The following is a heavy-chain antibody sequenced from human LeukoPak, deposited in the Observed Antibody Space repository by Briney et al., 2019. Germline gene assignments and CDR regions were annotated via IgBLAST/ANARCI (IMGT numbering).Heavy chain of an antibody. Sequence: GGTLRLSCAAPGFTFSGYSMNWVREAPGQGLEWVSSISSSTSYIYYADSVKGRFTISRDNAKNSLYLQMNSLRAEDTALYYCARVVLNPWGQGTLVTVSS. CDR1: GFTFSGYS. J-gene: IGHJ5*02. CDR2: ISSSTSYI. D-gene: IGHD3-10*02. V-gene: IGHV3-21*01. CDR3: ARVVLNP.